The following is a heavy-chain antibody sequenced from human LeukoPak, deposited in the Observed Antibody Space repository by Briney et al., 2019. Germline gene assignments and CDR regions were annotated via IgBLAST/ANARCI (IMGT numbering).Heavy chain of an antibody. CDR2: ISAYNGNT. CDR3: ARHQAYYYDIGEGGFDY. Sequence: ASVKVSCKASGYTFTSYGISWVRQAPGQGLEWMGWISAYNGNTNYAQKLQGRVTMTTDTSTSTAYMELRSLRSDDTAVYYCARHQAYYYDIGEGGFDYWGQGTLVTVSS. V-gene: IGHV1-18*01. J-gene: IGHJ4*02. D-gene: IGHD3-22*01. CDR1: GYTFTSYG.